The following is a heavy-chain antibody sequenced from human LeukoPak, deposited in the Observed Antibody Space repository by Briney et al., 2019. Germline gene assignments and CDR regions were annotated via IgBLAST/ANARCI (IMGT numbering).Heavy chain of an antibody. V-gene: IGHV4-30-2*01. D-gene: IGHD6-6*01. CDR2: IYHSGST. CDR1: GGSISSGGYY. J-gene: IGHJ6*03. Sequence: SETLSLTCTVSGGSISSGGYYWSWIRQPPGKGLEWIGYIYHSGSTYYNPSLKSRVTISVDRPKNQFSLKLSSVTAADTAVYYCAKKARVQLVLTVEYYYYMDVWGKGTTVTVSS. CDR3: AKKARVQLVLTVEYYYYMDV.